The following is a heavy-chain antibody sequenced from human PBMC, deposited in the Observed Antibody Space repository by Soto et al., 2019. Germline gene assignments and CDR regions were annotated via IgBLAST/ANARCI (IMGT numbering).Heavy chain of an antibody. Sequence: SGGSLRLSCAASGFTFSSYGMHWVRQAPGKGLEWVAVISYDGSNKYYADSVKGRFTISRDNSKNTLYLQMNSLRAEDTAVYYCAKDEVAVAGPFDYWGQGTLVTVSS. CDR3: AKDEVAVAGPFDY. CDR2: ISYDGSNK. D-gene: IGHD6-19*01. J-gene: IGHJ4*02. CDR1: GFTFSSYG. V-gene: IGHV3-30*18.